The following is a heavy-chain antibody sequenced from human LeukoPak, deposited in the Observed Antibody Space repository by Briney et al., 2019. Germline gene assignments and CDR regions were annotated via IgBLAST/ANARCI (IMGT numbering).Heavy chain of an antibody. CDR1: GGSISSSSYY. CDR2: IDDSGIT. CDR3: VRYYSSTSCYTRAAFDI. V-gene: IGHV4-39*07. Sequence: SETLSLTCTVSGGSISSSSYYWGWIRQPPGKGLEWIGEIDDSGITNYRPSLKSRVTISVDTSKNQLSLKLSSVTAADTAVYYCVRYYSSTSCYTRAAFDIWGQGTMVTVSS. J-gene: IGHJ3*02. D-gene: IGHD2-2*02.